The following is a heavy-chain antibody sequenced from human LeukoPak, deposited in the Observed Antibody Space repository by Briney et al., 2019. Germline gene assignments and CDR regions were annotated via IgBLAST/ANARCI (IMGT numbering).Heavy chain of an antibody. CDR2: ISSSSYI. CDR1: GFTFSSYS. D-gene: IGHD4-17*01. J-gene: IGHJ6*02. CDR3: ARVRYYGDYVRTPPHYYGMDV. Sequence: GGSLRPSCAASGFTFSSYSMNWVRQAPGKGLEWVSSISSSSYIYYADSVKGRFTISRDNAKNSLYLQMNSLRAEDTAVYYCARVRYYGDYVRTPPHYYGMDVWGQGTTVTVSS. V-gene: IGHV3-21*01.